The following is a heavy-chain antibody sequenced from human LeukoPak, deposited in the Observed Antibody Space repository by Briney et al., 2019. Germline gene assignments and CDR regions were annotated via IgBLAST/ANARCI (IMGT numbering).Heavy chain of an antibody. J-gene: IGHJ4*02. CDR2: VGNKDDSYTT. V-gene: IGHV3-72*01. CDR3: TRAYWYRFDY. CDR1: GFIFSDHY. Sequence: GGSLRLSCAASGFIFSDHYMFWVRQAPGKGLEWVGQVGNKDDSYTTDYAASVKGRFTISRDDSKNSVDLQMNSLKIEDTAMYYCTRAYWYRFDYWGQGTLVTVSS. D-gene: IGHD2-8*02.